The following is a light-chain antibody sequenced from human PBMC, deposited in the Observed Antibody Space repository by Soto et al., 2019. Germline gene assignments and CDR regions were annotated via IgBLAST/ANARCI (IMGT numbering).Light chain of an antibody. Sequence: QCLLTQPASVSGSPGQSSTISCTGTSSDVGGYNYVSWYQQHPGKAPKLMIYEVSNRPSGVSNHFSGSKSGNTASLTISGLQAEDEADYYCSSYTSSIYVFGTGTKVTVL. V-gene: IGLV2-14*01. CDR2: EVS. CDR3: SSYTSSIYV. J-gene: IGLJ1*01. CDR1: SSDVGGYNY.